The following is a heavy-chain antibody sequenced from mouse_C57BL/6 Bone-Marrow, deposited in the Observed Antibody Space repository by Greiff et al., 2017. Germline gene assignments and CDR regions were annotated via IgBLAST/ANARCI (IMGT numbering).Heavy chain of an antibody. J-gene: IGHJ1*03. CDR1: GYTFTSYW. Sequence: QVQLQQPGAELVRPGSSVKLSCKASGYTFTSYWMHWVKQRPIQGLEWIGNIDPSDSETHYNQKFKDKATLTVDKSSRTAYMELRRRTSEDSAVYYCAIFYWYVDVWGTGATVTV. CDR2: IDPSDSET. CDR3: AIFYWYVDV. V-gene: IGHV1-52*01.